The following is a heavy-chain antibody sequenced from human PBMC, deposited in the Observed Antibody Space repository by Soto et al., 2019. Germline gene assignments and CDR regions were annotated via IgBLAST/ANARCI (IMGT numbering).Heavy chain of an antibody. V-gene: IGHV1-69*12. CDR3: AHHVPAAGYYNGMDV. J-gene: IGHJ6*02. D-gene: IGHD2-2*01. CDR1: GGTFSSYA. Sequence: QVQLGQSGAEVKKPGSSVKVSCKASGGTFSSYAISWVRQAPGQGLEWMGGIIPIFGTANYPQKFQGRVTITADESTSTAYMELSSLRSEDTAVYYCAHHVPAAGYYNGMDVWGQGTTVTVSS. CDR2: IIPIFGTA.